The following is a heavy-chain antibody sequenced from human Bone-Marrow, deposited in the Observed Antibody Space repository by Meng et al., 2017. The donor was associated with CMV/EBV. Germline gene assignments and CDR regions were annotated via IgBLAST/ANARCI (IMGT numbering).Heavy chain of an antibody. D-gene: IGHD3-10*01. V-gene: IGHV4-30-4*08. CDR1: RGATSSDDYY. J-gene: IGHJ5*02. CDR3: ARGRRVQWFGELLHNWFDP. Sequence: TLSRSCTVSRGATSSDDYYWSWIRQPPWKGLEWIGYIYYSGSTYYSPSLKRRVTISVDTSKNQFSLKLSSVTAADTAVYYCARGRRVQWFGELLHNWFDPWGQGTLVTVSS. CDR2: IYYSGST.